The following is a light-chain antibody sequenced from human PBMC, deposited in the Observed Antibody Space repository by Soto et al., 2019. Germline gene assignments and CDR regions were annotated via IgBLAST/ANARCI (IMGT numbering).Light chain of an antibody. CDR1: QNVGSNY. CDR2: VAS. J-gene: IGKJ2*01. V-gene: IGKV3-20*01. Sequence: EIVLTQSTGTLSLSPGERATLSCRASQNVGSNYLAWYQQKPGQAPRRLIYVASSRATGIPDRFSGSGSGTDFTLTISRLEPEDFAVYYCQQYGTSPFTFGQGTKLE. CDR3: QQYGTSPFT.